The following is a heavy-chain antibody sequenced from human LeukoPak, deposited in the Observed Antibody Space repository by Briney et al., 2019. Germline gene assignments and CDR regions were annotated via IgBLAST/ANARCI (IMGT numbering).Heavy chain of an antibody. CDR3: ARVNYYNSADY. CDR1: GFTFSSYG. V-gene: IGHV3-33*01. Sequence: PGGSLGLSCAASGFTFSSYGMHWVRQARGKGLEWVAVIWYDGSNKYYADSVKGRFTISRDNSKNTLYLQMNSLRAEDTAVYYCARVNYYNSADYWGQGTLVTVSS. J-gene: IGHJ4*02. CDR2: IWYDGSNK. D-gene: IGHD3-22*01.